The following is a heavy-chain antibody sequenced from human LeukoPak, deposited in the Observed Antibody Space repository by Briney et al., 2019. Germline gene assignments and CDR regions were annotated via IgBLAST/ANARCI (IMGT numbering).Heavy chain of an antibody. CDR2: IYYSGST. V-gene: IGHV4-30-4*08. J-gene: IGHJ6*03. Sequence: PSETLSLTCAVYGGSFSGYYWSWIRQPPGKGLEWIGYIYYSGSTYYNPSLKSRVTISEDTSKKQFSLKLSSVTAADTAVYYCARAIAVAGVGAFGYMDVWGKGTTVTVSS. D-gene: IGHD1-26*01. CDR1: GGSFSGYY. CDR3: ARAIAVAGVGAFGYMDV.